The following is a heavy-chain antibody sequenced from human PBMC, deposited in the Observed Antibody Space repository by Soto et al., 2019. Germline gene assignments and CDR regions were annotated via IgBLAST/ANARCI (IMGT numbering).Heavy chain of an antibody. CDR3: ARRKSSGWYSYYFDY. CDR1: GYAFTGYY. V-gene: IGHV1-2*02. J-gene: IGHJ4*02. D-gene: IGHD6-19*01. CDR2: INPNSGGT. Sequence: ASVKVSCKASGYAFTGYYMHWVRQAPGQGLEWMGWINPNSGGTNYAQKFQGRVTMTRDTSISTAYMELSRLRSDDTAVYYCARRKSSGWYSYYFDYWGQGTLVTVSS.